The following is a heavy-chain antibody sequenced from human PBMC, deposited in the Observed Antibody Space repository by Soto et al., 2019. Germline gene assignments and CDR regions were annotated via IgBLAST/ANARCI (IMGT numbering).Heavy chain of an antibody. V-gene: IGHV6-1*01. CDR3: ARGAFIVSPSTGFDY. CDR1: VDSVSSNNVV. CDR2: TYYRSNWFY. J-gene: IGHJ4*02. Sequence: PSQTLSLTCGISVDSVSSNNVVWNWIRQSPSRGLEWLGRTYYRSNWFYEYAESVRSRIAITPDTFRNQFSLQLSSVTPEDTAVYYCARGAFIVSPSTGFDYWGQRTPVPVSS. D-gene: IGHD3-16*02.